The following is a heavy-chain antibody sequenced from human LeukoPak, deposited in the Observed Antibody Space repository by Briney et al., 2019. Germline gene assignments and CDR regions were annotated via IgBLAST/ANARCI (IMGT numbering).Heavy chain of an antibody. CDR2: IHRSGST. D-gene: IGHD6-19*01. CDR3: ARSRGAVAGTPDFDY. CDR1: PDSTTSNF. V-gene: IGHV4-4*09. J-gene: IGHJ4*02. Sequence: TSETLSLTCTVSPDSTTSNFWRWVRQPPGKGLEWIGEIHRSGSTNYNPSLQSRVTISIDRSKNQIALESSSVTAADTAVYYCARSRGAVAGTPDFDYWGQGTLVTVSS.